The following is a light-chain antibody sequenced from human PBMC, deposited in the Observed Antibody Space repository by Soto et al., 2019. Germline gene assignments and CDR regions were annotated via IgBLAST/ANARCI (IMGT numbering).Light chain of an antibody. J-gene: IGKJ3*01. CDR2: GAS. CDR3: QQYGSSPPFT. Sequence: EIVLTQSPGTLSLSPGERATLSCRASQSVSSSYLAWYQQKPGQAPRLLIYGASSRATGIPDRFSGSGSGTDFTLTISRLGPEDFAVYYCQQYGSSPPFTFGLGPKWISN. CDR1: QSVSSSY. V-gene: IGKV3-20*01.